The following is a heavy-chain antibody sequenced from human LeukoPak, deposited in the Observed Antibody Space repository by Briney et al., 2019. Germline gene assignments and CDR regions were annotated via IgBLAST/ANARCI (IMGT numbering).Heavy chain of an antibody. Sequence: PGGSLRLTCAASGFFFGAYALHWVRQAPGKGLEWVAVISYDGSNKYYVDSVKGRITISRDKSKNTVYLQMNSLRVEDTAVYYCARDAGTDGTYFDYWGQGTLVTVSS. CDR3: ARDAGTDGTYFDY. D-gene: IGHD1-1*01. CDR1: GFFFGAYA. CDR2: ISYDGSNK. J-gene: IGHJ4*02. V-gene: IGHV3-30*04.